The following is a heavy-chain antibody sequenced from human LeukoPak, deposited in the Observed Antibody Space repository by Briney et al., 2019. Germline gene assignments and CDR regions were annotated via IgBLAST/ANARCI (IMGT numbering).Heavy chain of an antibody. CDR3: AARGESTGYYGS. D-gene: IGHD3-10*01. V-gene: IGHV1-18*01. Sequence: ASERVSCTTSGYTFTRYGITWVRQAPGQGPEWIGWIKTADGTINYAPKLQDRVTLTADTFTSTAYLEVRSLTPDDTAIYYCAARGESTGYYGSWGQGTLVTVSS. J-gene: IGHJ5*02. CDR1: GYTFTRYG. CDR2: IKTADGTI.